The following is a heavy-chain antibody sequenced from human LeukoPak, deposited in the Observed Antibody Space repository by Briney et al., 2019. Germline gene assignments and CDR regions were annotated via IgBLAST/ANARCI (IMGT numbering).Heavy chain of an antibody. V-gene: IGHV3-53*01. J-gene: IGHJ1*01. CDR3: ARLTR. CDR1: GVALSSSY. Sequence: GGSLRLSCVASGVALSSSYLGWVRQAPGKGLEWVSVISSGDNTYYADSVKGRFTISRDKSKNTLYLQMNSLRAEDTAVYYCARLTRWGQGTLVTVSS. CDR2: ISSGDNT.